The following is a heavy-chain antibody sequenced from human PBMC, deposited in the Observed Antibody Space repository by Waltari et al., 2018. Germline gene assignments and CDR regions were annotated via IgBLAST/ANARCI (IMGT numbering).Heavy chain of an antibody. J-gene: IGHJ4*02. D-gene: IGHD5-12*01. CDR2: IYHSGST. V-gene: IGHV4-31*03. Sequence: QVQLQESGPGLVKPSQTLSLTCTFSGGSISSGGYYWSWIRQHPGKGLEWIGYIYHSGSTYYNPSLKSRVTISVDRSKNQFSLKLSSVTAADTAVYYCARVHIEVATKFDYWGQGTLVTVSS. CDR1: GGSISSGGYY. CDR3: ARVHIEVATKFDY.